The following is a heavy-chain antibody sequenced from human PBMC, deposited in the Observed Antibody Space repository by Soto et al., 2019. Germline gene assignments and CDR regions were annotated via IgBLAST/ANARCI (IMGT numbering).Heavy chain of an antibody. J-gene: IGHJ4*02. CDR1: GFSFNNAW. CDR2: IKSKTDGGTT. CDR3: TSDLRF. V-gene: IGHV3-15*01. Sequence: EVQLVESGGGLVKPGGSLRLSCAASGFSFNNAWMSWVRQAPGKGLEWVGRIKSKTDGGTTDYAAPVKGRFTISGSDSENTLYLQMNSLKTDDTAVYYCTSDLRFWGQGTLVTVSS.